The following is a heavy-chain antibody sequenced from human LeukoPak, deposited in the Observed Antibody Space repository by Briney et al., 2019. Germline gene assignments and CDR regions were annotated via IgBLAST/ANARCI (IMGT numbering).Heavy chain of an antibody. V-gene: IGHV3-23*01. Sequence: GGSLRLSCAVSGFCLNHYAMRWVREAPGKRQGWVSAISTPGGSTSYADPVKGRFPISRDNPKNTPSLQMHRLRVRHRAGCYVSKDWTTVVTPKGYYFDSWGQGILVTVSS. CDR2: ISTPGGST. D-gene: IGHD4-23*01. CDR1: GFCLNHYA. J-gene: IGHJ4*02. CDR3: SKDWTTVVTPKGYYFDS.